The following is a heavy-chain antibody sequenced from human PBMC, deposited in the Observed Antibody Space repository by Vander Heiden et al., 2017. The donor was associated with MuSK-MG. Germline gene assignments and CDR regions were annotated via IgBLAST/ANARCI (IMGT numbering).Heavy chain of an antibody. CDR1: GCTFSNYG. CDR2: ILNDGTNK. J-gene: IGHJ3*02. V-gene: IGHV3-33*01. CDR3: ARWSYHAFDT. Sequence: QVQLVESGGGVVQPGRSLRLSCAASGCTFSNYGMHWVRQAPGKGLEWVAVILNDGTNKYHPDSVKGRFIISRDNSKNTLYLQMNSLRAEDTAVYLCARWSYHAFDTWGQGTMVTVSS. D-gene: IGHD3-16*02.